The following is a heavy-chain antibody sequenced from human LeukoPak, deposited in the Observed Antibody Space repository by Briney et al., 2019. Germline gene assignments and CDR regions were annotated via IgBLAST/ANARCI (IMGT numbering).Heavy chain of an antibody. CDR3: ARVAGSNWFDP. J-gene: IGHJ5*02. CDR2: IYYSGST. D-gene: IGHD2-15*01. Sequence: EPSETLSLTCTVSGGPISSYYWSWIRQPPGKGLEWIGYIYYSGSTNYNPSLKSRVTISVDTSKNQFSLKLSSVTAADTAVYYCARVAGSNWFDPWGQGTLVTVSS. V-gene: IGHV4-59*01. CDR1: GGPISSYY.